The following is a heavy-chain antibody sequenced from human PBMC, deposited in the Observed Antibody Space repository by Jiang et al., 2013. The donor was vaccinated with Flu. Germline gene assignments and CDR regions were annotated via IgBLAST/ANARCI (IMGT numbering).Heavy chain of an antibody. D-gene: IGHD3-3*01. Sequence: QSGAEVKKSGASVKVSCKASGYTFTDYYIHWVRQAPGQGLEWMGWINPNDGGTNSAQKFQGWVTMTRDTSISTAYMDLSSLKSDDTAVYYCARARANYDFWSGYYYGFDVWGQGTTVTVSS. J-gene: IGHJ6*02. CDR3: ARARANYDFWSGYYYGFDV. CDR2: INPNDGGT. V-gene: IGHV1-2*04. CDR1: GYTFTDYY.